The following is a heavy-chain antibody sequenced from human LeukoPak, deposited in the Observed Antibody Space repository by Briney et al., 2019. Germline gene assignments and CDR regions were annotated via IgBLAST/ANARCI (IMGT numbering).Heavy chain of an antibody. CDR3: AKVLGYCSGGSCYSDYYYYGMDV. CDR2: IYSGGST. Sequence: PGGSLRLSCAASGFTVSSNYMSWVRQAPGKGLEWVSVIYSGGSTYYADSVKGRFTISRDNSKNTLYLQMNSLRAEDTAVYYCAKVLGYCSGGSCYSDYYYYGMDVWGQGTTVTVSS. V-gene: IGHV3-66*02. D-gene: IGHD2-15*01. J-gene: IGHJ6*02. CDR1: GFTVSSNY.